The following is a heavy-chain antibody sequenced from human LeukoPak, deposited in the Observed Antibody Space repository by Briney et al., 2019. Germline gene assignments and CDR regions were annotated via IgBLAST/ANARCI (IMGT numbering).Heavy chain of an antibody. D-gene: IGHD3-9*01. J-gene: IGHJ4*02. Sequence: KPSETLSLTCTVSGGSISSYYWSWIRQPPGKGLEWIGYIYYSGSTNYNPSLKSRVTISVDTSKNQFSLKLSSVTAADTAVYYCAGRHYDILTGYYIFDYWGQGTLVTVSS. CDR1: GGSISSYY. CDR2: IYYSGST. V-gene: IGHV4-59*01. CDR3: AGRHYDILTGYYIFDY.